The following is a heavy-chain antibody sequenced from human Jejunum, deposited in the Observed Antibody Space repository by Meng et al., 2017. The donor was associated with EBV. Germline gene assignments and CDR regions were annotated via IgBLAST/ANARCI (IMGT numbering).Heavy chain of an antibody. CDR3: AGLRYSGYDRAFDY. CDR2: IYYSGST. D-gene: IGHD5-12*01. Sequence: QLQVQESGPGLVKPSETLSLTCTVSGGSVNRGNVYWSWIRQPPGKGLEWIGYIYYSGSTNYIPSLKSRVTISLGTSKNQFSLKLSSVTAADTAVYYCAGLRYSGYDRAFDYWGQGALVTVSS. CDR1: GGSVNRGNVY. J-gene: IGHJ4*02. V-gene: IGHV4-61*01.